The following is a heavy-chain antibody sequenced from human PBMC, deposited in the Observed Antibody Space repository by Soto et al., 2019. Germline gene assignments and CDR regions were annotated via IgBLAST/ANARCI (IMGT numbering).Heavy chain of an antibody. J-gene: IGHJ4*02. CDR3: ARGGYRKYYFDY. Sequence: QVQLQESGPGLVKPSETLSLTCTVSGGSISSYYWSWIRQPPGQGLEWIGYIYYSGSTNYNPSLKSRVTISVDTSKNQFSLKLSSVTAADTAVYYCARGGYRKYYFDYWGQGTLVTVSS. CDR1: GGSISSYY. D-gene: IGHD3-16*02. V-gene: IGHV4-59*01. CDR2: IYYSGST.